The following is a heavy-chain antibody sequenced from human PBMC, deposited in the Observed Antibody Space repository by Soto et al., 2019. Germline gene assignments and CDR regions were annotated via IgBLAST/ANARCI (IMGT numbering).Heavy chain of an antibody. J-gene: IGHJ4*02. CDR2: IKHDGSDK. Sequence: PGGSLRLSCAVSEFTFSSYWMSWVRQAPGKGLEWVANIKHDGSDKCYVDSVKGRFIISRDNAKNSLYLQMNSLRAEDTAVYYCARDWRADVSSVWSSGFDYLGQGTLVTVSS. V-gene: IGHV3-7*05. CDR3: ARDWRADVSSVWSSGFDY. CDR1: EFTFSSYW. D-gene: IGHD6-19*01.